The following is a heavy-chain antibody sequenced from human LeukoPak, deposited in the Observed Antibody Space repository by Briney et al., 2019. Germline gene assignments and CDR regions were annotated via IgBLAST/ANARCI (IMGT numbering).Heavy chain of an antibody. CDR1: GFTFSSYG. CDR3: AKDFYGGDTSIPVFNWFDH. D-gene: IGHD2-21*01. CDR2: ISYDGSHK. Sequence: PGGSLRLSCAASGFTFSSYGMHWVRQAPGKGLEWVSVISYDGSHKYYADSVKGRFTISRDNSKNTLYLQMNSLGAEDTAVYYCAKDFYGGDTSIPVFNWFDHWGQGTLVTVSS. V-gene: IGHV3-30*18. J-gene: IGHJ5*02.